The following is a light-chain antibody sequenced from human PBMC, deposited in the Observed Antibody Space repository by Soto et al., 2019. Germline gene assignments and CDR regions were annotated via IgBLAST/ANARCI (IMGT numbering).Light chain of an antibody. CDR1: SSNIGTNP. CDR2: TNY. CDR3: AAWDDSLNGHV. Sequence: QSVLTQPPSASGAPGQRVTVACCGSSSNIGTNPVNWYQQLPGTAPKLLIYTNYQRPSGVPDRFSGSKSGTSASLAISGLQSEDEADYYCAAWDDSLNGHVFGTGTKVTVL. V-gene: IGLV1-44*01. J-gene: IGLJ1*01.